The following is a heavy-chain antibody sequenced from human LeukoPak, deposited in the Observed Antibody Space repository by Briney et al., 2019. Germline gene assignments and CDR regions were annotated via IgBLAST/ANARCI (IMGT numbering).Heavy chain of an antibody. V-gene: IGHV1-3*01. CDR1: GYTFTSYA. D-gene: IGHD3-9*01. CDR3: ARRDILTGLSAFDI. CDR2: INAGNGNT. J-gene: IGHJ3*02. Sequence: ASVKVSCKASGYTFTSYAMHWVRQAPGQRLEWMGWINAGNGNTKCSQKFQGRVTITRDTSASTAYMELSSLRSEDTAVYYCARRDILTGLSAFDIWGQGTMVTVSS.